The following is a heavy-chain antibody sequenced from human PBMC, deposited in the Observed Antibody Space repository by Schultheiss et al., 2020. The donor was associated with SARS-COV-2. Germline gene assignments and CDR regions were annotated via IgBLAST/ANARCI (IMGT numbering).Heavy chain of an antibody. D-gene: IGHD6-13*01. CDR2: ISYDGSNK. Sequence: GESLKISCAASGFTFSNYAMSWVRQAPGKGLEWVAVISYDGSNKYYADSVKGRFTISRDNSKNTLYLQMNSLKTEDTAVYYCTTEKGGTYSSSVDYWGQGTLVTVSS. CDR3: TTEKGGTYSSSVDY. CDR1: GFTFSNYA. V-gene: IGHV3-30-3*01. J-gene: IGHJ4*02.